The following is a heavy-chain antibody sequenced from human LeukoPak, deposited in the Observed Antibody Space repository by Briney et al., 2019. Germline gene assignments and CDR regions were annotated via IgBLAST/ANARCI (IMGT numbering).Heavy chain of an antibody. D-gene: IGHD4-17*01. CDR2: IIPILGIA. V-gene: IGHV1-69*02. CDR3: ARTRDYGNWYFDL. CDR1: GGTFSSYT. Sequence: SVKVSCKASGGTFSSYTISWVRQAPGQGLEWMGRIIPILGIANYAQKFQGRVTITADKSTSTAHMELSSLRSEDTAVYYCARTRDYGNWYFDLWGRGTLVTVSS. J-gene: IGHJ2*01.